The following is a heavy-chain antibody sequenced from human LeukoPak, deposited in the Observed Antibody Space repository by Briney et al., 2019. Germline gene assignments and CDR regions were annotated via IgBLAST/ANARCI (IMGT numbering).Heavy chain of an antibody. CDR3: ARSRVAANYYYMDV. J-gene: IGHJ6*03. D-gene: IGHD1-26*01. CDR2: ISWNSDNI. Sequence: GGSLRLSCAASGFTFDDYVMHWVRQAPGKGLEWVSGISWNSDNIDYADSVKGRFTISRDNAKNSLYLQMNSLRAEYTAVYYCARSRVAANYYYMDVWGKGTTVTVSS. CDR1: GFTFDDYV. V-gene: IGHV3-9*01.